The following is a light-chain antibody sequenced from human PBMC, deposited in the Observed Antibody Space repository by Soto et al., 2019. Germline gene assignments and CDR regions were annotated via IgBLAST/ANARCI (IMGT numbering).Light chain of an antibody. CDR1: QSVNRW. Sequence: DIQMTQSPSTLSASVGDRVTITCRASQSVNRWLAWYQQKPGKVPKLLIYEASSLESGVPSRFGGSGSGTDFTLTISRLEPEDFAVYYCHQYDKWPPITFGQGTRLEIK. CDR3: HQYDKWPPIT. V-gene: IGKV1-5*03. J-gene: IGKJ5*01. CDR2: EAS.